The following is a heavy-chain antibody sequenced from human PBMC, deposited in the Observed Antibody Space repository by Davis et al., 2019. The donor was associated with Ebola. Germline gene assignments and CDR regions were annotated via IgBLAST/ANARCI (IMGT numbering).Heavy chain of an antibody. CDR3: ARDTARPRWDWFDP. CDR2: ISYDGSNK. J-gene: IGHJ5*02. V-gene: IGHV3-30-3*01. D-gene: IGHD6-6*01. Sequence: PGGSLRLSCAASGFTFSSYAMHWVRQAPGKGLEWVAVISYDGSNKYYADSVKGRFTISRDNSKNTLYLQMNSLRAEDTAVYYCARDTARPRWDWFDPWGQGTLVTVSS. CDR1: GFTFSSYA.